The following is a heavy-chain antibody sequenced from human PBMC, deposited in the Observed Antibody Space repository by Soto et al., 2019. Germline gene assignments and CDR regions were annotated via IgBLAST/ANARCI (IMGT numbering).Heavy chain of an antibody. V-gene: IGHV3-23*01. D-gene: IGHD2-15*01. CDR3: AIGRRKTSGSTTCLVL. Sequence: GGSLRLSCAASGVTFSTYAMNWVRQAPGKGLEWISTISNTGGGTFYADSVKGRFTISRDNSNNTVYLQMHSLRAEDTAVYFCAIGRRKTSGSTTCLVLWGRATLVTGSS. CDR2: ISNTGGGT. J-gene: IGHJ1*01. CDR1: GVTFSTYA.